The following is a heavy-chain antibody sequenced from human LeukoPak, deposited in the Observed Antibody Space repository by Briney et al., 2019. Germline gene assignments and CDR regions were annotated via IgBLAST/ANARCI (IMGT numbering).Heavy chain of an antibody. CDR2: INTDTGNP. CDR1: GYTFTDFA. Sequence: ASVKVSCKSSGYTFTDFAINWVRQAPGQGLEWMGWINTDTGNPTYAQGFTGRFVLSLDTSVSTAYLQISCLKAEDTAVYYCARGGGRYCDSVSCYSAYYFDYWGQGTLVTVSS. V-gene: IGHV7-4-1*02. CDR3: ARGGGRYCDSVSCYSAYYFDY. D-gene: IGHD2-2*01. J-gene: IGHJ4*02.